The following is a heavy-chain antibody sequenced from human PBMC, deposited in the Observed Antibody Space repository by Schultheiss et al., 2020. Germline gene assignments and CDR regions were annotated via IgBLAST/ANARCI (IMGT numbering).Heavy chain of an antibody. Sequence: GGSLRLSCAASGFTFSSYSMNWVRQAPGKGLEWVSSISSSSSYIYYADSVKGRFTISRDNAKNSLYLQMNSLRAEDTAVYYCARDLGNSYHYGMDVWGQGTTVTVSS. CDR1: GFTFSSYS. CDR3: ARDLGNSYHYGMDV. V-gene: IGHV3-21*06. D-gene: IGHD3-16*01. J-gene: IGHJ6*02. CDR2: ISSSSSYI.